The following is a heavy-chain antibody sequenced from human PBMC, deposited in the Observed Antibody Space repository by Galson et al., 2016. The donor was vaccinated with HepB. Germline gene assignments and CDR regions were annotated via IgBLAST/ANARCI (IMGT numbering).Heavy chain of an antibody. CDR1: GDSVSSNTAG. J-gene: IGHJ5*02. CDR2: PYYRSAWSS. V-gene: IGHV6-1*01. Sequence: CAISGDSVSSNTAGWNWIRPSPSRGLEWLVRPYYRSAWSSAYAESVRSRISLSADTSKNQFSLQLNSVTPEDTAVYYCTRVFLLGRGFNTWGQGTLVTVSS. D-gene: IGHD7-27*01. CDR3: TRVFLLGRGFNT.